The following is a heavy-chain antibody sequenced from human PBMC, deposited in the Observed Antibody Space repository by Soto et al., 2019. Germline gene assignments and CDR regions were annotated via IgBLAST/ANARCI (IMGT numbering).Heavy chain of an antibody. CDR3: ATGVQLPPAEYFQH. Sequence: SVKVSCKASGGTFSSYTISWVRQAPGQGLEWMGGIIPILGIANYAQKFQGRVTITADKSTSTAYMELSSLRSEDTAVYYCATGVQLPPAEYFQHWGQGTLVTVSS. J-gene: IGHJ1*01. CDR1: GGTFSSYT. CDR2: IIPILGIA. V-gene: IGHV1-69*10. D-gene: IGHD2-2*01.